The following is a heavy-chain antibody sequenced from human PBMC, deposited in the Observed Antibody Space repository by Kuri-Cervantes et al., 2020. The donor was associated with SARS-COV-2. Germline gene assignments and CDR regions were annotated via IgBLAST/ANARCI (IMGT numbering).Heavy chain of an antibody. D-gene: IGHD6-13*01. CDR1: GFTFSSYS. V-gene: IGHV3-21*01. Sequence: GESLKISCAASGFTFSSYSMNWVRQAPGKGLEWVSSISSSSSYIYYADSVKGRFTISRDNAKNSLYLQMNSLRAEDTAVYYCARDVTGYSSSWYGYYYYGMDVWGQGTTVTSP. J-gene: IGHJ6*02. CDR2: ISSSSSYI. CDR3: ARDVTGYSSSWYGYYYYGMDV.